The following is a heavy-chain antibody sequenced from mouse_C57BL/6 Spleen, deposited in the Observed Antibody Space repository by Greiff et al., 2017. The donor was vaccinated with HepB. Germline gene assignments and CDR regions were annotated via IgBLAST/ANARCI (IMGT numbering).Heavy chain of an antibody. CDR2: IDPSDSET. Sequence: QVQLQQPGAELVRPGSSVKLSCKASGYTFTSYWMHWVKQRPIQGLEWIGNIDPSDSETHYNQKFKDKATLTVDKSSSTAYMQLSSLTSEDSAVYYCARSPGRRPYSFDYWGQGTTLTVSS. CDR3: ARSPGRRPYSFDY. CDR1: GYTFTSYW. V-gene: IGHV1-52*01. D-gene: IGHD1-1*01. J-gene: IGHJ2*01.